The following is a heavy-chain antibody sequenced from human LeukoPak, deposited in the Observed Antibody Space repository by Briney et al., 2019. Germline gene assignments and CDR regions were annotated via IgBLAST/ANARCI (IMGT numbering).Heavy chain of an antibody. J-gene: IGHJ6*02. D-gene: IGHD2-15*01. CDR2: ISPFNGNT. CDR3: ARDLDIVVVAAALRHYGLDV. Sequence: GASVKVSCKTSGHTFTSFGFSWVRQAPGQGLEWMGWISPFNGNTNYAQKVQGRVTMTTDTSTSTVYMELRSLRSDDTAVYYCARDLDIVVVAAALRHYGLDVWGQGTTVTVSS. V-gene: IGHV1-18*01. CDR1: GHTFTSFG.